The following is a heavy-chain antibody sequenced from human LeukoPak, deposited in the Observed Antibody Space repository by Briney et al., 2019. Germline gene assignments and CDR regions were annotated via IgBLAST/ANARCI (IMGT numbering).Heavy chain of an antibody. V-gene: IGHV3-64*01. J-gene: IGHJ4*02. CDR1: GFTFSSYA. CDR3: AREVYYDSSGYYYDY. D-gene: IGHD3-22*01. Sequence: GGSLRLSCAASGFTFSSYAMHWVRQAPGKGLEYVSAISNNGGSTYYANSVKGRFTISRDNSKNTLYLQMGSLRAEDMAVYYCAREVYYDSSGYYYDYWGQGTPVTVSS. CDR2: ISNNGGST.